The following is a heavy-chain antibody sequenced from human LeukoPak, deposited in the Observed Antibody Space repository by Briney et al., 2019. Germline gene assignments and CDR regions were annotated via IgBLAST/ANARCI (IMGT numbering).Heavy chain of an antibody. CDR1: EFLLSNYW. CDR3: VKDKGTRPSYGYGVNYYYYMDV. Sequence: GGSLRLSCAASEFLLSNYWMTWVRQAPGKGLEWVANIKQDGSEKYYVDSVKGRFTISRDNAKNSLYLQMNSLRAEDTAVYYCVKDKGTRPSYGYGVNYYYYMDVWGKGTTVTVSS. CDR2: IKQDGSEK. D-gene: IGHD5-18*01. J-gene: IGHJ6*03. V-gene: IGHV3-7*01.